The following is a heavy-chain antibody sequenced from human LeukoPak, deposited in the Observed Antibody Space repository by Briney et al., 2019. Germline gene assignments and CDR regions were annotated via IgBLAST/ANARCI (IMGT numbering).Heavy chain of an antibody. D-gene: IGHD4-17*01. J-gene: IGHJ4*02. V-gene: IGHV3-11*01. Sequence: GGSLRLSCAASGFTFSDYYMSWIRQAPGQGLEWVSYISSSCSTIYYADSVKGRFTISRDNAKNSLYLQMNSLRAEDTAVYYCASPPLDYDYGDLRSGEVLHGYWGQGTLVTVSS. CDR2: ISSSCSTI. CDR3: ASPPLDYDYGDLRSGEVLHGY. CDR1: GFTFSDYY.